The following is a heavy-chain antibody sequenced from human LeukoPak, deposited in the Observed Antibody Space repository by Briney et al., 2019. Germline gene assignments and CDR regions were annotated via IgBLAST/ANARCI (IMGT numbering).Heavy chain of an antibody. CDR2: ISYDGSNK. CDR3: ANEDYSDYIDLGGNYY. D-gene: IGHD4-17*01. V-gene: IGHV3-30*18. J-gene: IGHJ4*02. Sequence: GGSLRLSCAASGFTFSSYGMHWVRQAPGKGLEWVAVISYDGSNKYYADSVKGRFTISRDKSKNTLYLQMNSLRAEDTAVYYCANEDYSDYIDLGGNYYWGQGTLVTVSS. CDR1: GFTFSSYG.